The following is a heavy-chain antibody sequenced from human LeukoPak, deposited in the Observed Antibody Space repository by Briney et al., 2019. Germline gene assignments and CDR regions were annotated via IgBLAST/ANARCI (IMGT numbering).Heavy chain of an antibody. CDR3: TTGNLGELPFYSGEDY. V-gene: IGHV3-15*01. CDR1: GFTFNNAW. CDR2: IKSKRDDGTA. Sequence: GGSLRLSCAASGFTFNNAWMSWVRQAPGKGLQWVGRIKSKRDDGTAYYSTPVKGRFTLSRDDSKNTLYLQMNSLTTDDTAVYYCTTGNLGELPFYSGEDYWGQGTLVTVSS. J-gene: IGHJ4*02. D-gene: IGHD3-16*01.